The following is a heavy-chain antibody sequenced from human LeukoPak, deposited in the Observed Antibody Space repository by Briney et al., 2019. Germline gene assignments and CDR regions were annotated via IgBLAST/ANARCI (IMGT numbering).Heavy chain of an antibody. V-gene: IGHV1-18*04. D-gene: IGHD1-26*01. CDR2: ISAYNGNT. Sequence: ASVKVSCKASGYTFTGYYMHWVRQAPGQGLEWMGWISAYNGNTNYAQKLQGRVTMTTDTSTSTAYMELRSLRSDDTAVYYCARKSRYSGSYLGVDYWGQGTLVTVSS. CDR3: ARKSRYSGSYLGVDY. CDR1: GYTFTGYY. J-gene: IGHJ4*02.